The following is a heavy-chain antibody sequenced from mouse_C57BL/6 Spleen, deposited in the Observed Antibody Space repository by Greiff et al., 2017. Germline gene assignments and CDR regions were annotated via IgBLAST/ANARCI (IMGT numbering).Heavy chain of an antibody. CDR1: GYAFSSSW. Sequence: QVQLKQSGPELVKPGASVKISCKASGYAFSSSWMNWVKQRPGKGLEWIGRIYPGDGDTNYNGKFKGKATLTADKSSSTAYMQLSSLTSEDSSVYFCARYHYGSSYWYFGVWGTGTTVTVSS. V-gene: IGHV1-82*01. D-gene: IGHD1-1*01. CDR2: IYPGDGDT. CDR3: ARYHYGSSYWYFGV. J-gene: IGHJ1*03.